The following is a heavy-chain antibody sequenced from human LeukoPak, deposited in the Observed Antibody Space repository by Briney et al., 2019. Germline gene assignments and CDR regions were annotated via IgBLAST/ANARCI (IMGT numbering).Heavy chain of an antibody. CDR1: GYTFTSYA. CDR2: INAGNGNT. D-gene: IGHD3-10*01. CDR3: ARDSAPEAFDI. Sequence: ASVKVSCKASGYTFTSYAMHWVRQAPGQRLEWMGWINAGNGNTKYSQKFQGRVTTTRDTSASTAYMELSSLRSEDTAVYYCARDSAPEAFDIWGQGTMVTVSS. J-gene: IGHJ3*02. V-gene: IGHV1-3*01.